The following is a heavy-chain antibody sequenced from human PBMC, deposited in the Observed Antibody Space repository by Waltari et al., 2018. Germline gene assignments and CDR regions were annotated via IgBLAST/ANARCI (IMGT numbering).Heavy chain of an antibody. CDR3: ARGGPDCSGGSCYYDY. CDR1: GGSFSGYY. V-gene: IGHV4-34*01. D-gene: IGHD2-15*01. Sequence: QVQLQQWGAGLLKPSETLSLTCAVYGGSFSGYYWSWIRQTPGKGLEWIGEINHSGSTNYNPSLKSRVTTLVDTSKNQFSLKLSSVTAADTAVYYCARGGPDCSGGSCYYDYWGQGTLVTVSS. CDR2: INHSGST. J-gene: IGHJ4*02.